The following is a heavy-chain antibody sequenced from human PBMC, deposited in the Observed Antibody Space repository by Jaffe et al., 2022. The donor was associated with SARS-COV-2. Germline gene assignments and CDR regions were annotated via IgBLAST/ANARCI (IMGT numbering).Heavy chain of an antibody. D-gene: IGHD2-21*02. V-gene: IGHV4-34*01. CDR3: ARGKFVLRFGGDCYQH. CDR2: INHSGST. J-gene: IGHJ4*02. CDR1: GGSFSGYY. Sequence: QVQLQQWGAGLLKPSETLSLTCAVYGGSFSGYYWSWIRQPPGKGLEWIGEINHSGSTNYNPSLKSRVTISVDTSKNQFSLKLSSVTAADTAVYYCARGKFVLRFGGDCYQHWGQGTLVTVSS.